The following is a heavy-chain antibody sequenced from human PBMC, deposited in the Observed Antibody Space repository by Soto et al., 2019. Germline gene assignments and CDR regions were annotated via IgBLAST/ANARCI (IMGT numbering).Heavy chain of an antibody. J-gene: IGHJ6*02. CDR1: GFTFSSYA. CDR3: AKDGCSSTSCYPVSYGMDV. D-gene: IGHD2-2*01. Sequence: GGSLRLSCAASGFTFSSYAMSWVRQAPGKGLEWVSAISGSGVSTYYADSVKGRLTISRDNSKNTLYLQMNSLRAEDTAVYYCAKDGCSSTSCYPVSYGMDVWGQGTTVTVSS. V-gene: IGHV3-23*01. CDR2: ISGSGVST.